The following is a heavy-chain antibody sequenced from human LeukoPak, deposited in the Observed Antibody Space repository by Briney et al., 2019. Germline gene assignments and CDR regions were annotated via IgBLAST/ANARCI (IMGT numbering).Heavy chain of an antibody. CDR1: GGSFSGYY. CDR3: ARDLGHVDTAMVTTPRGWFDP. J-gene: IGHJ5*02. Sequence: SETLSLTCAVYGGSFSGYYWSWIRQPPGKGLEWIGEINHSGSTNYNPSLKSRVTISVDTSKNQFSLKLSSVTAADTAVYYCARDLGHVDTAMVTTPRGWFDPWGQGTLVTVSS. V-gene: IGHV4-34*01. D-gene: IGHD5-18*01. CDR2: INHSGST.